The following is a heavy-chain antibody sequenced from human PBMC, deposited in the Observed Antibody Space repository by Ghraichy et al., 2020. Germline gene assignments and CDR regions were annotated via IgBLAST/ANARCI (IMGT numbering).Heavy chain of an antibody. CDR2: IYYSGSS. CDR3: ARVAGSGYVFYFDF. Sequence: SETLSLTCTVSGGSISSCGYYWSWNRAHPGQGLEWIGYIYYSGSSYYNLSLKSRVTISVDTSKNQFSLKLSSVTAADTAVYFCARVAGSGYVFYFDFWGQGTLVTVSS. D-gene: IGHD3-22*01. V-gene: IGHV4-31*03. J-gene: IGHJ4*02. CDR1: GGSISSCGYY.